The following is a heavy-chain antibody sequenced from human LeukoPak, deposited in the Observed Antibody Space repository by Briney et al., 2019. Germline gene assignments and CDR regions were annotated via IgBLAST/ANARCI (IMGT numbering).Heavy chain of an antibody. CDR3: ARQGSGWYDY. J-gene: IGHJ4*02. D-gene: IGHD6-19*01. Sequence: SETLSLTCTVSGGSIISYYWSWIRQPPGKGLEWIGYIYYSGSTNYNPSLKSRVTISVDTSKNQFSLKLSSVTAADTAVYYCARQGSGWYDYWGQGTLVTVSS. V-gene: IGHV4-59*08. CDR2: IYYSGST. CDR1: GGSIISYY.